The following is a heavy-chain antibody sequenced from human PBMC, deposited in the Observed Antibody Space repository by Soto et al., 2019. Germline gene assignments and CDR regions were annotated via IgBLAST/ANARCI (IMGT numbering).Heavy chain of an antibody. CDR2: ISHDGTNK. V-gene: IGHV3-30*18. CDR3: AKDEYYYSRSGYYIFDS. J-gene: IGHJ4*02. Sequence: GGSLRLSCEVSGFTFSAYGMHWVRQGPGKGLEWVAAISHDGTNKNYGDSVKGRFTISRDNSKKTLYLQMNSLRPEDTALYYCAKDEYYYSRSGYYIFDSWGQGTLVTVSS. CDR1: GFTFSAYG. D-gene: IGHD3-22*01.